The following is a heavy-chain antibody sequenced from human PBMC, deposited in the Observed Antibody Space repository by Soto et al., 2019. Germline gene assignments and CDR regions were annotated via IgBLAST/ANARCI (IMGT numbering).Heavy chain of an antibody. V-gene: IGHV1-8*01. Sequence: ASVKVSCKASGYTFTSYDINWVRQATGQGLEWMGWMNPNSGNTGYAQKFQGRVTMTRNTSISTAYMELSSLRSEDTAVYYCARVGESIVVVPAAIRRYYYYYMDVWGKGTTVTVSS. CDR1: GYTFTSYD. CDR3: ARVGESIVVVPAAIRRYYYYYMDV. D-gene: IGHD2-2*01. J-gene: IGHJ6*03. CDR2: MNPNSGNT.